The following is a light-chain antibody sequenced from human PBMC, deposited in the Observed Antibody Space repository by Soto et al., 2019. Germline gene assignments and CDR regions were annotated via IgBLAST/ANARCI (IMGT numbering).Light chain of an antibody. CDR2: EVS. Sequence: QSVLTQPPSASGSPGQSVTISCTGTSSDVGGYNYVSWYQQHPGKAPKLMIYEVSKRPSGVPGRFSGSKSGNTASLTVSGLQAEDEADYYCSSYAGSNIFYVFGTGTKLTVL. CDR3: SSYAGSNIFYV. CDR1: SSDVGGYNY. V-gene: IGLV2-8*01. J-gene: IGLJ1*01.